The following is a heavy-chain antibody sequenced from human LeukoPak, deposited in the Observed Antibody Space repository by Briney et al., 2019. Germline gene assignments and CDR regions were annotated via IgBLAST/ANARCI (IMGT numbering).Heavy chain of an antibody. Sequence: SVKVSCKASGGTFSSYAISWVRQAPGQGLEWMGGIIPIFGTANYAQKFQGRVTITTDESTSTAYMELSSPRSEDTAVYYCASSYCSSTSCFFDYWGQGTLVTVSS. J-gene: IGHJ4*02. CDR3: ASSYCSSTSCFFDY. V-gene: IGHV1-69*05. CDR1: GGTFSSYA. CDR2: IIPIFGTA. D-gene: IGHD2-2*01.